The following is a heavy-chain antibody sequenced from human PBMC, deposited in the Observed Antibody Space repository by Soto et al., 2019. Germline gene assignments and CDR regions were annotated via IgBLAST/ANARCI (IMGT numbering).Heavy chain of an antibody. V-gene: IGHV3-23*01. Sequence: PGGSLRLTCAASGFTFSSYAMSWVRQAPGKGLEWVSAISGSGGSTYYADSVKGRFTISRDNSKNTLYLQMNSLRAEDTAVYYCAKPGEYSSSYFDYWGQGTLVTVSS. J-gene: IGHJ4*02. CDR1: GFTFSSYA. CDR2: ISGSGGST. CDR3: AKPGEYSSSYFDY. D-gene: IGHD6-6*01.